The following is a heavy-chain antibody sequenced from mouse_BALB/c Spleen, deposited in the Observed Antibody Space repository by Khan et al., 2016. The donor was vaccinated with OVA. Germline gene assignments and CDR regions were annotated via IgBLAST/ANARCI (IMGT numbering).Heavy chain of an antibody. Sequence: QVQLQQSGAELVRPGVSVKISGKASGYTFTDYAMHWVKQRHAKSLEWFGVISTNYGDADYNQKFQGKASMTVDRSSSTVSMELARLTSEDSAIYYCVRGGKFAYWGQGTLVTVSA. J-gene: IGHJ3*01. D-gene: IGHD1-1*02. CDR1: GYTFTDYA. V-gene: IGHV1S137*01. CDR3: VRGGKFAY. CDR2: ISTNYGDA.